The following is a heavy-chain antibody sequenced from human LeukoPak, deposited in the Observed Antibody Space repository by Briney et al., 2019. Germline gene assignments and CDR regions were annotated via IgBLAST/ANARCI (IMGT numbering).Heavy chain of an antibody. CDR1: GYTFTGYY. Sequence: ASVKVSCKASGYTFTGYYMHWVRQAPGQGLEWMGWINPNSGGTNYAQKFQGRVTMTRDTSISTAYIELSRLRSDDTAVYYCARAPPFSGYCSSTSCPRGGWFDPWGQGTLVTVSS. D-gene: IGHD2-2*01. CDR2: INPNSGGT. J-gene: IGHJ5*02. V-gene: IGHV1-2*02. CDR3: ARAPPFSGYCSSTSCPRGGWFDP.